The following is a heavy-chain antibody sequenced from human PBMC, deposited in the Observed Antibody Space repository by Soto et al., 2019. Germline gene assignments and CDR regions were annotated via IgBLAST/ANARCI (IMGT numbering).Heavy chain of an antibody. CDR2: ISAYNSNT. Sequence: SVEALSKASCYAFTSYSLRWVRQSPGQGLDCMGWISAYNSNTNYAQKLQGRFTMTTDTSTSTAYMELRSLRSDDTAVYYCASGTQLWGFGMDVWGQLTRVSVSS. D-gene: IGHD5-18*01. J-gene: IGHJ6*02. V-gene: IGHV1-18*04. CDR1: CYAFTSYS. CDR3: ASGTQLWGFGMDV.